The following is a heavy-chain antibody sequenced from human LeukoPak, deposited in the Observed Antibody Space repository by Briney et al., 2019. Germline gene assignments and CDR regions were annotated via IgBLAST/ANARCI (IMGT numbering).Heavy chain of an antibody. J-gene: IGHJ4*02. Sequence: GGTLRLSCAASGFTFSSYGMSWVRQAPGKGLEWVSSIGGRGGSAYYADSVKGRFTISRDNSKNTLYLRMNSLRAEDTAVYYCAMDYFDYWGQGTLVTVSS. CDR1: GFTFSSYG. CDR2: IGGRGGSA. V-gene: IGHV3-23*01. CDR3: AMDYFDY.